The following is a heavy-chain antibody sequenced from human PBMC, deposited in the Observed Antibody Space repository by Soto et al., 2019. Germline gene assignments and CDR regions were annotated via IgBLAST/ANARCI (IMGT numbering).Heavy chain of an antibody. V-gene: IGHV5-51*01. CDR1: GYSFTSYW. D-gene: IGHD1-7*01. Sequence: GESLKISCKGSGYSFTSYWIGWVRQMPGKGLEWMGIIYPGDSDTRYSPSFQGQVTISADKSISTAYLQWSSLKASDTAMYYCARRSNISRTTYAFESWGQGTMVAVSS. CDR3: ARRSNISRTTYAFES. CDR2: IYPGDSDT. J-gene: IGHJ3*02.